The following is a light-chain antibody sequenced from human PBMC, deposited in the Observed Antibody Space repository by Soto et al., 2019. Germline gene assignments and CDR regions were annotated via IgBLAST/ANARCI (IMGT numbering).Light chain of an antibody. CDR1: QSISTY. J-gene: IGKJ1*01. CDR2: TAS. CDR3: QQSYSPPPT. Sequence: DIQMTHSPSTLSGSVGDRVSITCRASQSISTYLNWYQQKPGKAPNLLIYTASSLQSGVPSRFSGRRSGTDFTLTISSLQPEDFATYYCQQSYSPPPTFGQGTKVDI. V-gene: IGKV1-39*01.